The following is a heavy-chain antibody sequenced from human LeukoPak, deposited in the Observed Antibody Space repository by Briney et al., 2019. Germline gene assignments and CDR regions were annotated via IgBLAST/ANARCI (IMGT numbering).Heavy chain of an antibody. CDR1: GYTFTMYH. CDR2: INPSDGAT. V-gene: IGHV1-46*01. CDR3: ARGQRGGLSGSLGGLFASYYTYYYMDV. J-gene: IGHJ6*03. D-gene: IGHD3-16*01. Sequence: ASVKVSCKASGYTFTMYHIHWVRQAPGQGLEWMGMINPSDGATTYAQRFQGRVTMTRDMSTTTVYMDLRSLRSEDTAMYFCARGQRGGLSGSLGGLFASYYTYYYMDVWGKGTTVTVSS.